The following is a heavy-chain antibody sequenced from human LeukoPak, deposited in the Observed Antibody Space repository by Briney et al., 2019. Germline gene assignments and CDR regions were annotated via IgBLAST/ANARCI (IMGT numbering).Heavy chain of an antibody. CDR3: TKGSVLTIFGVAWHAFDI. CDR1: GFGFSSYA. Sequence: GGSLRLSCAASGFGFSSYATSWVRQASGKGLEWVSIISGSGDTTYYADSVKGRFIISRDNSKNTVYLQMNSLRAADTAVYYCTKGSVLTIFGVAWHAFDIWGQGTMVTVSS. J-gene: IGHJ3*02. D-gene: IGHD3-3*01. V-gene: IGHV3-23*01. CDR2: ISGSGDTT.